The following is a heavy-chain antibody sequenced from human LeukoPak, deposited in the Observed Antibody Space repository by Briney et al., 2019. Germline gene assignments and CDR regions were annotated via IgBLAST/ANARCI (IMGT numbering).Heavy chain of an antibody. J-gene: IGHJ4*02. CDR2: IWYDGSNK. Sequence: PGGSLRPSCAASGFTFSSYGMHWVRQAPGKGLEWVAVIWYDGSNKYYADSVKGRFTISRDNSKNTLYLQMNSLRAEDTAVYYCASSPGSYHFDYWGQGTLVTVSS. CDR1: GFTFSSYG. D-gene: IGHD3-10*01. V-gene: IGHV3-33*01. CDR3: ASSPGSYHFDY.